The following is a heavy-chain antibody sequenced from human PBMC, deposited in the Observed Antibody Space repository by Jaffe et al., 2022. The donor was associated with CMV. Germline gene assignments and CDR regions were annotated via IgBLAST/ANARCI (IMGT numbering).Heavy chain of an antibody. Sequence: QLQLQESGPGLVKPSETLSLTCTVSGGSISSSSYYWGWIRQPPGKGLEWIGSIYYSGSTYYNPSLKSRVTISVDTSKNQFSLKLSSVTAADTAVYYCARQGYYDSSGFIDSWYFDLWGRGTLVTVSS. CDR1: GGSISSSSYY. V-gene: IGHV4-39*01. CDR3: ARQGYYDSSGFIDSWYFDL. J-gene: IGHJ2*01. D-gene: IGHD3-22*01. CDR2: IYYSGST.